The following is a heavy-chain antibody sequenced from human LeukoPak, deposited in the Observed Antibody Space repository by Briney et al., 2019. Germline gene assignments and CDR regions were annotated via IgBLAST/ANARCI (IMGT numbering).Heavy chain of an antibody. Sequence: GGSLRLSCAASGFTFSSYSMNWVRQAPGKGLEWVSSISSSSSYIYYADSVKGRLTISRDNAKNSLYLQMNSLRAEDTAVYYCARAHLYCSGGSCYSDYWAREPWSPSPQ. J-gene: IGHJ4*02. V-gene: IGHV3-21*01. CDR1: GFTFSSYS. CDR2: ISSSSSYI. D-gene: IGHD2-15*01. CDR3: ARAHLYCSGGSCYSDY.